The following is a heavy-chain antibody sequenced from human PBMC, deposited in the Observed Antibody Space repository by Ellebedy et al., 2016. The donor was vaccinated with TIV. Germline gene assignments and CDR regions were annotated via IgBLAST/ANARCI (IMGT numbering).Heavy chain of an antibody. J-gene: IGHJ4*02. D-gene: IGHD3-22*01. Sequence: GGSLRLSXSASGFTFSSYAMHWVRQAPGKGLEYVSAISSNGGSTYYADSVKGRFTISRDNSKNTLYLQMSSLRAEDTAVYYCVKDTEWNYDSSGSFDYWGQGTLVTVSS. CDR2: ISSNGGST. CDR3: VKDTEWNYDSSGSFDY. CDR1: GFTFSSYA. V-gene: IGHV3-64D*06.